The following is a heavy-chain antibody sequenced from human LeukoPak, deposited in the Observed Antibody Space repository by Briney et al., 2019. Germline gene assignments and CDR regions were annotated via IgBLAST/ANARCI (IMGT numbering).Heavy chain of an antibody. CDR1: GYTFTPYY. V-gene: IGHV1-46*01. D-gene: IGHD3-22*01. CDR2: INTSGGTT. Sequence: GASVKVSCKTSGYTFTPYYIHWVRQAPGHGLEWLGIINTSGGTTTYAQKFQGRVTMTRDTSTSTVYMELNTLRSEDTAVYYCARGSNYYYDVTADYPRYWGQGTLVTVSS. CDR3: ARGSNYYYDVTADYPRY. J-gene: IGHJ4*02.